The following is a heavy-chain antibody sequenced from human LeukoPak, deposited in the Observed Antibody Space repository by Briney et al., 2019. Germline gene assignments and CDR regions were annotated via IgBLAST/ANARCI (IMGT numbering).Heavy chain of an antibody. V-gene: IGHV3-30-3*01. CDR2: ISYDGSNK. D-gene: IGHD1-14*01. CDR1: GFTFSSYA. J-gene: IGHJ4*02. Sequence: GRSLRLSCAASGFTFSSYAMHWVRQAPGKGLEWVAVISYDGSNKYYADSVKGRFTISRDNSKNTLYLQMNSLRAEDTAVYYCTRENRATNGRFYFDYWGQGTLVTVSS. CDR3: TRENRATNGRFYFDY.